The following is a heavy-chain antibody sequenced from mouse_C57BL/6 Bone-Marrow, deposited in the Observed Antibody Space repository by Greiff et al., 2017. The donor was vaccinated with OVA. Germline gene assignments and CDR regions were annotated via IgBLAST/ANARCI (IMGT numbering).Heavy chain of an antibody. J-gene: IGHJ3*01. CDR1: GYTFTDYY. CDR3: ARQQSAWFAY. CDR2: INPYNGGI. D-gene: IGHD6-2*01. Sequence: VQLQQPGLVLVKPGASVKMSCKASGYTFTDYYMNWVKQSHGKSLEWIGVINPYNGGISYNQKFKGKATLTVDKSSSTTYMELNSLTTEDSAVNYSARQQSAWFAYWGQGTLITVSA. V-gene: IGHV1-19*01.